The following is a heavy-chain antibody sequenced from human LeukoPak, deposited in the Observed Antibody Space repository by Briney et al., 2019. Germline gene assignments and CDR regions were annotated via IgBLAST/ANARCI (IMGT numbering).Heavy chain of an antibody. J-gene: IGHJ4*02. V-gene: IGHV3-48*03. CDR1: GFTFSSYE. CDR2: ISDTGSTI. D-gene: IGHD6-13*01. Sequence: GGSLRLSCAASGFTFSSYELNWVRQAPGKGLEWVSYISDTGSTIYYADSVEGRFTISRDNSKNTLYLQMNSLRAEDTAVYYCARDPQDSSSWYFDYWGQGTLVTVSS. CDR3: ARDPQDSSSWYFDY.